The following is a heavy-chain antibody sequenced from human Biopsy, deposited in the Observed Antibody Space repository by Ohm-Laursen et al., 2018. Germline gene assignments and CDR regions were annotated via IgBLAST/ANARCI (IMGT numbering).Heavy chain of an antibody. CDR3: AKGGYCTTSSCYMDLDY. D-gene: IGHD2-2*02. Sequence: LSLTCAASGFTFSDYAMNWVRQAPGKGLEWVSTISGSGGNTYYADSVRGRLTVSRDGSKSTLYLQMSSLSAEDTAFYYCAKGGYCTTSSCYMDLDYWGQGTLVTVSS. V-gene: IGHV3-23*01. J-gene: IGHJ4*02. CDR2: ISGSGGNT. CDR1: GFTFSDYA.